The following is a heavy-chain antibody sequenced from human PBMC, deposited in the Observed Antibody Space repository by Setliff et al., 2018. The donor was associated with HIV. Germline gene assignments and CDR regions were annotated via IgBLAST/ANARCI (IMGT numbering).Heavy chain of an antibody. J-gene: IGHJ3*01. CDR2: IYYSGTT. D-gene: IGHD1-26*01. CDR1: GGSISSSSYY. Sequence: PSETLSLTCTVSGGSISSSSYYWGWIRQPPGKGLEWIGSIYYSGTTYYNPSLKSRVTISVDTSKNQFSLKLSSVTAADTAVYYCARHRGSYLDPLDVWGRGTMVTVSS. CDR3: ARHRGSYLDPLDV. V-gene: IGHV4-39*01.